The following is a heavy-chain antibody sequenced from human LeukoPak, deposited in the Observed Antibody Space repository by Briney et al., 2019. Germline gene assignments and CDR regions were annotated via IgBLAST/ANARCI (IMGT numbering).Heavy chain of an antibody. CDR3: ARAPYGGTMNWYFDL. Sequence: SVKLSCKASGGTFSSYTISWVRQAPGQGLEWMGRIIPILGIANYAQKFQGRVTITTDESTSTAYMELSSLRSEDTAVYYCARAPYGGTMNWYFDLWGRGTLVTVSS. V-gene: IGHV1-69*16. CDR2: IIPILGIA. D-gene: IGHD4/OR15-4a*01. CDR1: GGTFSSYT. J-gene: IGHJ2*01.